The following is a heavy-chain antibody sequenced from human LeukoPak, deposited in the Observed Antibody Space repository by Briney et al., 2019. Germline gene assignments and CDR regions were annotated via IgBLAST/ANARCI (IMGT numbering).Heavy chain of an antibody. V-gene: IGHV3-23*01. D-gene: IGHD2-15*01. J-gene: IGHJ4*02. CDR1: GFTFSSYA. CDR2: ISGSGGST. CDR3: AKAHGPYCSGGSCYCNY. Sequence: GGSLRLSCAASGFTFSSYAMSWVRQAQGKGLEWVSVISGSGGSTYYADSVKGRFTISRDNSKNTLYLQMNSLRAEDTAVYYCAKAHGPYCSGGSCYCNYWGQGTLVTVSS.